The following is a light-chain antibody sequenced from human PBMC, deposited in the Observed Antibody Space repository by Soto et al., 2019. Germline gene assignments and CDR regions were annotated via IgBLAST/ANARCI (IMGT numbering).Light chain of an antibody. J-gene: IGLJ3*02. Sequence: QSALTQPASVSGSPGQSITISCTGTSRDVGGYKYVSWYQQHPGKAPKLMIYEVSNRPSGVSNRFSGSKSGNTASLTISGLQAEDEADYYCNSYTSSTTLVFGGGTKLTVL. CDR3: NSYTSSTTLV. CDR1: SRDVGGYKY. V-gene: IGLV2-14*01. CDR2: EVS.